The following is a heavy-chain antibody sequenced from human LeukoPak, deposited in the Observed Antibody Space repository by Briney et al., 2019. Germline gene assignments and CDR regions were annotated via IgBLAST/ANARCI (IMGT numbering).Heavy chain of an antibody. D-gene: IGHD3-16*01. CDR2: ISTWSTFI. CDR1: GFGVSDYY. Sequence: GSLRLSCAASGFGVSDYYMSWVRQTPGKGLEWIASISTWSTFIKYADSVQGRFTISRDNAEISLYLEMNTLRGEDTAKYYCARGGGGDYYEMNYWGQGTLVTVSS. CDR3: ARGGGGDYYEMNY. V-gene: IGHV3-11*05. J-gene: IGHJ4*02.